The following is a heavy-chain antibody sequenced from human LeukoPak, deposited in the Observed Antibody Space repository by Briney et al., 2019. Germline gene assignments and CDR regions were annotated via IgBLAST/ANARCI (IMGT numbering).Heavy chain of an antibody. V-gene: IGHV5-51*01. J-gene: IGHJ4*02. CDR1: EYSFTSYW. D-gene: IGHD6-13*01. CDR2: IYPGDSHT. Sequence: GESLKISCKGSEYSFTSYWIGWVRQMPGKGLEWMGIIYPGDSHTRYSPSFQGQVTISADKSISTAYLQWSSLKASDTAMYYCAGPAAAGAISVDYRGEGNLVTVSS. CDR3: AGPAAAGAISVDY.